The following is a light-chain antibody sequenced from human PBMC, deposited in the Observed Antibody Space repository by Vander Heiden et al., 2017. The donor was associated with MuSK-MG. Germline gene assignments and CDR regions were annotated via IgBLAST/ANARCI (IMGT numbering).Light chain of an antibody. J-gene: IGKJ3*01. CDR3: QQYYSYPAST. Sequence: AIRMTQSPSSFSASTGDRVTITCRASQGISSYLAWYQQKPGKAPKLLIYAASTLQSGVPSRFSGSGSGTDFTLTISCLQSEDFATYYCQQYYSYPASTFGPGTKVEIK. CDR2: AAS. V-gene: IGKV1-8*01. CDR1: QGISSY.